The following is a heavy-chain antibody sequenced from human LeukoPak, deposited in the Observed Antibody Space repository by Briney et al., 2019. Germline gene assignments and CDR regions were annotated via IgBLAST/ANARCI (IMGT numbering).Heavy chain of an antibody. CDR1: GFTFSNFA. D-gene: IGHD3-10*01. J-gene: IGHJ4*02. CDR2: IRGSGDST. Sequence: AGGSLRLSCAASGFTFSNFAMSWVRQAPGKGLEWVSSIRGSGDSTYYADSVKGRFTISRDNSKNTLYLQMNSLRAEDTAVYYCAKDRPGTMVRGVIISRLYFDYWGQGTLVTVSS. CDR3: AKDRPGTMVRGVIISRLYFDY. V-gene: IGHV3-23*01.